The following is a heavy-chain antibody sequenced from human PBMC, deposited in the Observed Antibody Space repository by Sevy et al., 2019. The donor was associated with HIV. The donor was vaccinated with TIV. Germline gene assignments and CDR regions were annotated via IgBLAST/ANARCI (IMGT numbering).Heavy chain of an antibody. CDR3: ARDEGMEVIGSIYKYHFYGFDV. J-gene: IGHJ6*02. CDR2: VSRTRNFI. V-gene: IGHV3-11*01. D-gene: IGHD3-10*01. CDR1: GFTLSDYA. Sequence: GSLRLSCAASGFTLSDYAMSWIRQTPGKGLEWIAFVSRTRNFIYYADSVRGRFTISRDNAKDSLYLQMNGLRADDTAVYYCARDEGMEVIGSIYKYHFYGFDVWGLGTTVTVSS.